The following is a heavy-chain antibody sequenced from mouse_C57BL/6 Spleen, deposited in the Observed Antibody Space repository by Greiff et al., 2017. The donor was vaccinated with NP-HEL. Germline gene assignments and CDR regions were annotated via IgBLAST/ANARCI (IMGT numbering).Heavy chain of an antibody. CDR1: GFTFSDYG. Sequence: EVMLVESGGGLVKPGGSLKLSCAASGFTFSDYGMHWVRQAPEKGLEWVAYISSGSSTIYYADTVKGRFTISRDNAKNTLFLQMTSLRSEDTAMYYCARPTVVKYFDVWGTGTTVTVSS. CDR3: ARPTVVKYFDV. V-gene: IGHV5-17*01. CDR2: ISSGSSTI. J-gene: IGHJ1*03. D-gene: IGHD1-1*01.